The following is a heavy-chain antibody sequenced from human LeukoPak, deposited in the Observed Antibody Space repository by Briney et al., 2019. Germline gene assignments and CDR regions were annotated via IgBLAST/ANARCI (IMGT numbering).Heavy chain of an antibody. V-gene: IGHV1-46*01. CDR3: ARDRRHCSFTNCYNAYFDY. Sequence: ASVKVSCKASGYTLTSYYMHWVRQAPGQGLEWMGIINPSGGSTSYAQKFQGRVTMTRDTSTSTVYMELSSLRSEDTAVYYCARDRRHCSFTNCYNAYFDYWGQGTLVTVSS. CDR2: INPSGGST. CDR1: GYTLTSYY. D-gene: IGHD2-2*02. J-gene: IGHJ4*02.